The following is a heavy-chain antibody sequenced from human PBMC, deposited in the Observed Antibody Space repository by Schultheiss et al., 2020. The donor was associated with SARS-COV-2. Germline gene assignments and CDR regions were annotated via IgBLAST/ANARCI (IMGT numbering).Heavy chain of an antibody. J-gene: IGHJ4*02. CDR1: GFTFSSYA. D-gene: IGHD2-15*01. CDR2: ISGSGGST. CDR3: ARAGYCSGGSCYPPGPKYYFDY. Sequence: GGSLRLSCAASGFTFSSYAMSWVRQAPGKGLEWVSAISGSGGSTYYADSVKGRFTISRDNSKNTLYLQMNSLRAEDTAVYYCARAGYCSGGSCYPPGPKYYFDYWGQGTLVTVSS. V-gene: IGHV3-23*01.